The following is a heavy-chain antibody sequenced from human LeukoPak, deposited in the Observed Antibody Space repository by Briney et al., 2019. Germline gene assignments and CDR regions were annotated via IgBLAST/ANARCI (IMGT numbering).Heavy chain of an antibody. CDR1: GYTFTGYY. V-gene: IGHV1-2*02. D-gene: IGHD3-10*01. CDR2: IKPNSGGT. Sequence: ASVKVSCKASGYTFTGYYIHWVRQAPGQGLEWMGWIKPNSGGTHYAQKFQGRVTMTRDTSITTVYMELSRLRSDETAVFYCASFEVGAWGQGTLVTVSS. J-gene: IGHJ5*02. CDR3: ASFEVGA.